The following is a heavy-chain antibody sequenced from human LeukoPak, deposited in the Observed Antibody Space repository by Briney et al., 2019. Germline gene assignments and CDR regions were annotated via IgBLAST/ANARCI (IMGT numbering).Heavy chain of an antibody. Sequence: GGSLRLSCEASGFTFSSYWMHWVRQAPEKGLVWVSRINSDGSSTYYADSVKGRFTVSRDNAKNTLFLQINRLRAEDTAIYYCARGAAAGYNPLNYWGQGTQVTVSS. CDR3: ARGAAAGYNPLNY. CDR1: GFTFSSYW. J-gene: IGHJ4*02. D-gene: IGHD6-13*01. V-gene: IGHV3-74*01. CDR2: INSDGSST.